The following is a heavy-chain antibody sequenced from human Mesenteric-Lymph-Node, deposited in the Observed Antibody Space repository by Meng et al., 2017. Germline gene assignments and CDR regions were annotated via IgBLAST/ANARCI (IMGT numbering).Heavy chain of an antibody. CDR2: TSYDGSNK. V-gene: IGHV3-30*01. J-gene: IGHJ4*02. D-gene: IGHD1-26*01. CDR3: ARRQRLMGATITQPGPFYY. CDR1: GFTFSDYA. Sequence: GGSLRLSCAASGFTFSDYAMHWVRQAPGKGLEWVAITSYDGSNKFYADSVKGQFTISRDNSKNTLYLQLNSLRPEDTAVYYCARRQRLMGATITQPGPFYYWGQGTLVTVSS.